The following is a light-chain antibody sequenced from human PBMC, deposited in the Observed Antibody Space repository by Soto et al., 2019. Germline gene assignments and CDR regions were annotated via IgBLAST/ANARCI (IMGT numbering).Light chain of an antibody. CDR1: QSINSNY. CDR3: QQYGTSPPVT. V-gene: IGKV3-20*01. J-gene: IGKJ4*01. CDR2: GAS. Sequence: EIVLTQSPGTLSLSPGDRATLSCRASQSINSNYLAWYQQKPGQAPRLLIYGASSRATVIPDRFSGSGSGKDFTLTMSRREPEEFSVYYCQQYGTSPPVTFGGGTKVEIK.